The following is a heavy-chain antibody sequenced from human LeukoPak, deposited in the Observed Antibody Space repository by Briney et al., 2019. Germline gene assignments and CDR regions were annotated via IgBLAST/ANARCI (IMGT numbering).Heavy chain of an antibody. CDR2: VNHGGDT. Sequence: TSETLSLTCAVYNGSFSGYYWSWIRQSPEKGLEWIGEVNHGGDTNYNPSLRSRVTISLDTSKNHFSLKLRSVTAADTAIYNCARAAWNGGGGFDPWGQGTLVTVSP. CDR1: NGSFSGYY. D-gene: IGHD3-16*01. J-gene: IGHJ5*02. CDR3: ARAAWNGGGGFDP. V-gene: IGHV4-34*01.